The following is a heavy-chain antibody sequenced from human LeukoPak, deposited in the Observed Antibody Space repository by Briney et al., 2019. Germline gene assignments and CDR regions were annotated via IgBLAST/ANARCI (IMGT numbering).Heavy chain of an antibody. D-gene: IGHD1/OR15-1a*01. Sequence: LETLSLTCSVSIGSISSSKWWSWVRQSPVKGLEWIGEIYLYGTTNYNPSFTSRVTMSVDRSRNQFSLKLASVTAADTAVYYCARQKWEQQGRDYYFNGLDVWGPGTTVIVSS. CDR3: ARQKWEQQGRDYYFNGLDV. CDR1: IGSISSSKW. CDR2: IYLYGTT. V-gene: IGHV4-4*02. J-gene: IGHJ6*02.